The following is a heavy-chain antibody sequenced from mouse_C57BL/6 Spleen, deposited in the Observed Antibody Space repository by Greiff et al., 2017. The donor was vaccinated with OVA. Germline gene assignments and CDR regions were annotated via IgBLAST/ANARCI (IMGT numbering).Heavy chain of an antibody. V-gene: IGHV14-2*01. CDR2: IDPEDGET. CDR1: GFNIKDYY. J-gene: IGHJ3*01. Sequence: EVQLQQSGAELVKPGASVKLSCTASGFNIKDYYMHWVKQRPETGLEWIGRIDPEDGETKSAQTFQGKATITADTSSNTAYLQLSSLTSEDTAVYYCAREVFAWFAYWGQGTLVTVSA. CDR3: AREVFAWFAY.